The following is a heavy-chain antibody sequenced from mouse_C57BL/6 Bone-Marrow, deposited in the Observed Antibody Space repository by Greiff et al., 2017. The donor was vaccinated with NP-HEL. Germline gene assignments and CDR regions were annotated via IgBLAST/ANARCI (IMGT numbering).Heavy chain of an antibody. CDR1: GFSLTSYA. D-gene: IGHD2-4*01. V-gene: IGHV2-9-1*01. J-gene: IGHJ4*01. CDR3: ARYDYDGSPYAMDY. CDR2: IWTGGGT. Sequence: VKLMESGPGLVAPSQSLSITCTVSGFSLTSYAISWVRQPPGKGLEWLGVIWTGGGTNYNSALKSRLSISKDNSKSQVFLKMNSLQTDDTARYYCARYDYDGSPYAMDYWGQGTSVTVSS.